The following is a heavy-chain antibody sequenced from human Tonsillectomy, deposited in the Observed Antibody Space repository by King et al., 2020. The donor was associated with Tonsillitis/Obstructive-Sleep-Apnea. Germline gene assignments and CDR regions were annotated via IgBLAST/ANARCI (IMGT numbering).Heavy chain of an antibody. CDR1: GYTFTGYY. Sequence: QLVQSGAEVKKPGASVKVSCKASGYTFTGYYMHWVRHAPGQGLEWMGWINPNSGGTNYAQKFQGRVTMTRDTSISTAYMELSRLRSDDTAVYYCARDRIFGVVIADYWGQGTLVTVSS. V-gene: IGHV1-2*02. CDR2: INPNSGGT. J-gene: IGHJ4*02. CDR3: ARDRIFGVVIADY. D-gene: IGHD3-3*01.